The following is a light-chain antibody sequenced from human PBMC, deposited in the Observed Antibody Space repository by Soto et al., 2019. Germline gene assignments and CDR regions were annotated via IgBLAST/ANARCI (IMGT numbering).Light chain of an antibody. CDR1: SSGVGGFNY. V-gene: IGLV2-14*01. CDR2: EVS. J-gene: IGLJ1*01. Sequence: QSVLTQPASVSGSPGQSITISCTGTSSGVGGFNYVSWYQQQPGRAPKLILYEVSNRPSGVAHRFTGSKSGNTASLTISGLQAEDEADYYCSSFTSSITYVFGTGTKVTVL. CDR3: SSFTSSITYV.